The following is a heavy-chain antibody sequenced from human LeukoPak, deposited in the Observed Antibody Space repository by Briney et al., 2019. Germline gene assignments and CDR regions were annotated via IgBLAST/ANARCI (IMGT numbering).Heavy chain of an antibody. D-gene: IGHD6-19*01. CDR3: VRNLAVAGTCFDS. Sequence: QSGGSLRLSCAASGFTFRNYWMSWVRQVPRTGLEWVANIKQDGSDRNYVTSVRGRFTISRDNAESSLYLQMNSLRAEDTAVYYCVRNLAVAGTCFDSWGQETLVTVSS. V-gene: IGHV3-7*03. J-gene: IGHJ4*02. CDR2: IKQDGSDR. CDR1: GFTFRNYW.